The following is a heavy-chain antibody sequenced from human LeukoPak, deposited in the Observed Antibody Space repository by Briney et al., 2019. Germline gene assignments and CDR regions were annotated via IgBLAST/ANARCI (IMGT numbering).Heavy chain of an antibody. CDR2: IYYSGST. V-gene: IGHV4-31*03. D-gene: IGHD2-15*01. CDR1: GGSISSSSYY. Sequence: SETLSLTCISGGSISSSSYYWGWIRQPPGKGLEWMGYIYYSGSTYYNPSLKSRVTISVDTSKNQFSLKLSSVTAADTAVYYCAREGATYATPMFDYWGQGTLVTVSS. CDR3: AREGATYATPMFDY. J-gene: IGHJ4*02.